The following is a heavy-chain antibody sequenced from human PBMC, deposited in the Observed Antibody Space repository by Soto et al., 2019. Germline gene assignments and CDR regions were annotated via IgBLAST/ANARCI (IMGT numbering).Heavy chain of an antibody. V-gene: IGHV3-23*01. D-gene: IGHD1-7*01. J-gene: IGHJ3*02. CDR3: AKCLQVNWNYDAFHI. CDR2: ITARGGTT. Sequence: GGSLRLSCAASGFTFSSYSMSWVRQAPGKGLEWVSHITARGGTTYYADSVKGRFTISRDSSRNTLYLQMNSLRAEDTALYYCAKCLQVNWNYDAFHIWGQGTMVTVSS. CDR1: GFTFSSYS.